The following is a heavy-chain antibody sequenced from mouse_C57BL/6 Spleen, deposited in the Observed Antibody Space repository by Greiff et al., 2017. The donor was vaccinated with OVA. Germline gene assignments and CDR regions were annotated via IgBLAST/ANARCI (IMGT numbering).Heavy chain of an antibody. D-gene: IGHD1-1*01. Sequence: VQLQQPGAELVKPGASVKLSCKASGYTFTSYWMHWVQQRPGQGLAWIGMIHPNSGSTNYHEKFKSTATLTVDKSSSTAYMQLSSLTSEDSAVYYCARHYYGSSPNGYFDVWGTGTTGTVSS. CDR1: GYTFTSYW. J-gene: IGHJ1*03. CDR2: IHPNSGST. CDR3: ARHYYGSSPNGYFDV. V-gene: IGHV1-64*01.